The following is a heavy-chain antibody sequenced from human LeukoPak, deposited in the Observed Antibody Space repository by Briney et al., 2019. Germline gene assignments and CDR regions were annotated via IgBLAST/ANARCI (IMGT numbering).Heavy chain of an antibody. J-gene: IGHJ4*02. CDR2: INTDGSST. D-gene: IGHD2-2*01. CDR3: ARGGEEIVVVPAASLTY. Sequence: GGSLRLSCAASGFTFSSYWMHWVRQAPGKGLVWVSRINTDGSSTSYADSVKGRFTISRDNAKNTLYLQMNSLRAEDTAVYYCARGGEEIVVVPAASLTYWGQGTLVTVSS. CDR1: GFTFSSYW. V-gene: IGHV3-74*01.